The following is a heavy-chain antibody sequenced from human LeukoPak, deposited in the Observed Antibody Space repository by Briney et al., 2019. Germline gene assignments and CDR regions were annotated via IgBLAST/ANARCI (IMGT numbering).Heavy chain of an antibody. CDR2: MYYSGST. D-gene: IGHD3-22*01. CDR3: ARQYYDNTGYYYFDY. Sequence: SETQSLTCTVSGGSITGSSYYWGWIRQPPGKGLEWIGCMYYSGSTYYKTTLKSRVTISADTSKNEFSLELSSVTAADTAVYYCARQYYDNTGYYYFDYWGQGTLVTVSS. J-gene: IGHJ4*02. V-gene: IGHV4-39*01. CDR1: GGSITGSSYY.